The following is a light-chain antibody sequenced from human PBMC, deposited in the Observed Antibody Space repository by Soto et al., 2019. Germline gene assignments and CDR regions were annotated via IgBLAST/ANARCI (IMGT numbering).Light chain of an antibody. CDR3: QSYDNSLNAWV. CDR1: ASSIAARYD. Sequence: QSVLTQPPSVSVAPGQRVTISCTGTASSIAARYDVHWYQQIPGKAPKLLIYGNNNRPSGVPDRFSASKSGIAASLAITGLQADDEADYYCQSYDNSLNAWVFGGGTKLTVL. J-gene: IGLJ3*02. CDR2: GNN. V-gene: IGLV1-40*01.